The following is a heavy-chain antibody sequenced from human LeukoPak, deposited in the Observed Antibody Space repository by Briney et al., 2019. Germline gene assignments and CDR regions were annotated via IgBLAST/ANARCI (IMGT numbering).Heavy chain of an antibody. D-gene: IGHD2-15*01. Sequence: TGGSLRLSCAASGFTFSSYAMSWVRQAPGKGLVWVSRINSDGSDTIYADSVKGRFTISRDNAKSTVYLQMNSLKAEHTAVYYCARGGYHHGFDIWGQGTMVTVPS. CDR1: GFTFSSYA. CDR3: ARGGYHHGFDI. V-gene: IGHV3-74*01. CDR2: INSDGSDT. J-gene: IGHJ3*02.